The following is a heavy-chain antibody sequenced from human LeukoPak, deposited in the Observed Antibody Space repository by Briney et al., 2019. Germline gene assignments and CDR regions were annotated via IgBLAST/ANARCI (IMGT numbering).Heavy chain of an antibody. Sequence: SETLSLTCTVSGGSISSYYWSWIRQPPGKGLEWIGYIYYSGSTNYNPSLKSRVTISVDTSKNQFSLKLSSVTAADTAVYYCARGVMVRGVYYYGMDVWGQGTTVTVSS. J-gene: IGHJ6*02. CDR3: ARGVMVRGVYYYGMDV. CDR1: GGSISSYY. V-gene: IGHV4-59*12. D-gene: IGHD3-10*01. CDR2: IYYSGST.